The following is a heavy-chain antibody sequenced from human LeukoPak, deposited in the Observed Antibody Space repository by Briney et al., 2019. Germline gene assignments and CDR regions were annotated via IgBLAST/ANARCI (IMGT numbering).Heavy chain of an antibody. CDR2: ISGSGGTT. Sequence: GGSLRLSCAASGFTFSSYGMIWVRQAPGQGLEGVSGISGSGGTTYYADSVKGRFTISRDNSKNTLYLQMNSLRAEDTAVYYCAKDLRTSGSPFDCWGQGTQVTVSS. CDR3: AKDLRTSGSPFDC. CDR1: GFTFSSYG. D-gene: IGHD1-26*01. V-gene: IGHV3-23*01. J-gene: IGHJ4*02.